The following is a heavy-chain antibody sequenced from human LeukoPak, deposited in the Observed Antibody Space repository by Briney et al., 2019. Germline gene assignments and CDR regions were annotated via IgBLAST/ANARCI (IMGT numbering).Heavy chain of an antibody. CDR3: ARFRTSSGTYSYYYYDMDV. CDR2: IDTAGDT. Sequence: PGGSLRLSCAASGFTFSTYDMHWVRQATGKGLEWVSIIDTAGDTYYSDSVKGRFTISRENAKNSLYLQMNSLRAEDTAVYYCARFRTSSGTYSYYYYDMDVWGQGTTVTVSS. D-gene: IGHD1-26*01. J-gene: IGHJ6*02. V-gene: IGHV3-13*01. CDR1: GFTFSTYD.